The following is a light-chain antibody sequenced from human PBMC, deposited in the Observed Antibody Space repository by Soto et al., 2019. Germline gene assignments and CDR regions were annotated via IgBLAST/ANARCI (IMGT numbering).Light chain of an antibody. J-gene: IGKJ1*01. CDR2: RAS. CDR1: HTISTS. Sequence: DIQMTQSPSSLSASVGDRVTISCRASHTISTSLNWYQQKPGTAPRLLIYRASSVKSGVPPRFSGSGSGRDFTLTISSLRPEDIATYCCQQSYNSPPWTFGQGTKVEVK. CDR3: QQSYNSPPWT. V-gene: IGKV1-39*01.